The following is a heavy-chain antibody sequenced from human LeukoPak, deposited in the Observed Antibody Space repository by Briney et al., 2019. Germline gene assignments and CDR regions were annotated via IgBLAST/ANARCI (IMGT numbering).Heavy chain of an antibody. CDR2: ISSSSSYI. V-gene: IGHV3-21*01. D-gene: IGHD3-22*01. CDR3: ARTLSGYYPYFDY. J-gene: IGHJ4*02. CDR1: GFTFSSYA. Sequence: GGSLRLSCAASGFTFSSYAMSWGRQAPGKGLEWVSSISSSSSYIYYADSVKGRFTISRDNAKNSLYLQMNSLRAEDTAVYYCARTLSGYYPYFDYWGQGTLVTVSS.